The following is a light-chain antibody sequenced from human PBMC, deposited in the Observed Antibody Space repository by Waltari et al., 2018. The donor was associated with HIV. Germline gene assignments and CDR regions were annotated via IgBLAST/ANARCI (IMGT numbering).Light chain of an antibody. V-gene: IGLV1-47*01. CDR3: AAWDDSLSGWV. CDR1: SSNIGSNY. CDR2: RNN. Sequence: QSVLTQPPSASGTPGQRVTISCSGSSSNIGSNYVYWYQQRPGTAPKLLIYRNNQRPSGVPDRFSCSKSGTSASLAISGLRSEDEADYYCAAWDDSLSGWVFGGGTKLTVL. J-gene: IGLJ3*02.